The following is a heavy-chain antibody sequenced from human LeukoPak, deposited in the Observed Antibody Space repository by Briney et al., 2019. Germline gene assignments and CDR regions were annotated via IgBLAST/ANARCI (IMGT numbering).Heavy chain of an antibody. CDR3: ARENTLLWFGEIDY. CDR2: IWYDGSNK. D-gene: IGHD3-10*01. J-gene: IGHJ4*02. CDR1: GFTFSSYG. Sequence: GGSLRLSCAASGFTFSSYGMHWVRQAPGKGLEWVAVIWYDGSNKYYADSVEGRFTISRDNSKNTLYLQMNSLRAEGTAVYYCARENTLLWFGEIDYWGQGTLVTVSS. V-gene: IGHV3-33*01.